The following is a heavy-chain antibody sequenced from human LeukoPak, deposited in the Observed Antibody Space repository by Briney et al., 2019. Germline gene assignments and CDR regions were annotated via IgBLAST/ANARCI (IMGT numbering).Heavy chain of an antibody. Sequence: PGGSLRLSCAASGFTFSDYYMSWIRQAPGKGLEWVSCISGSGLYTNYADSVKGRFTISRDNAKNSLSLQMNSLRADDAAVYYCARASSKQLAGYLPDGFDIWGQGTMVTVSS. D-gene: IGHD3-9*01. J-gene: IGHJ3*02. CDR1: GFTFSDYY. CDR3: ARASSKQLAGYLPDGFDI. V-gene: IGHV3-11*06. CDR2: ISGSGLYT.